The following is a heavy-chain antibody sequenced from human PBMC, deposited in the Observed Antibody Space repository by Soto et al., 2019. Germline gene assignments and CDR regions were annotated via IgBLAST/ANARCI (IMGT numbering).Heavy chain of an antibody. V-gene: IGHV1-8*01. CDR2: MNPNSGNS. J-gene: IGHJ5*01. Sequence: QVQLVQSGAEVKKPGASVKVSCKASGYTFTSYDINWVRQATGQGLEWMGWMNPNSGNSGYAQKFKGRVTMTRTTFTNTAYLELSRLRSEDTAVYYRAIEREKRGFGTCGHGTLFPVSS. D-gene: IGHD1-26*01. CDR3: AIEREKRGFGT. CDR1: GYTFTSYD.